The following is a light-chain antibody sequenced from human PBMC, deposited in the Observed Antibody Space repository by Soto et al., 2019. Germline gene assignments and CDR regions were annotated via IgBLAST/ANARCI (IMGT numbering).Light chain of an antibody. CDR2: EVT. CDR1: NTDVGNYNY. V-gene: IGLV2-14*01. Sequence: QSVLTQPASVSGSPGQSITVSCTGTNTDVGNYNYVSWYQHYPGKAPKLLIYEVTNRPSGVSNRFSGSKSGNTASLTISGLQAEDEADYYCTSYTTSGTWVFGGGTKVTVL. J-gene: IGLJ3*02. CDR3: TSYTTSGTWV.